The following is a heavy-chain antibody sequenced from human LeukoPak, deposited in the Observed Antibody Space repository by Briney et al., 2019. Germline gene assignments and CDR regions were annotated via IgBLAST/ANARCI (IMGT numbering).Heavy chain of an antibody. D-gene: IGHD6-19*01. Sequence: SETLSLTCTVSGYSISSGYYWGWIRQPPGKGLEWVGSIYHSGSTNYNPSLKSRVTISVDKSKNQFSLKLSSVTAADTAVYYCARGRIAVAGRSKGAERYAFDIWGQGTMVTVSS. CDR2: IYHSGST. CDR3: ARGRIAVAGRSKGAERYAFDI. CDR1: GYSISSGYY. J-gene: IGHJ3*02. V-gene: IGHV4-38-2*02.